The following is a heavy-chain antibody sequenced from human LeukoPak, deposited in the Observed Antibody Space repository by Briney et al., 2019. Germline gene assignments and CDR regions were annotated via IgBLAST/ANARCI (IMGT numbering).Heavy chain of an antibody. CDR2: IKQDGSEK. CDR1: GFTFSSYW. Sequence: GGSQRLSCAASGFTFSSYWMSWVRQAPGKGLEWVANIKQDGSEKYYVDSVKGRFTISRDNAKNSLYLQMNSLRAEDTAVYYCARDWDSSGYYTYGGDAFDIWGQGTMVTVSS. J-gene: IGHJ3*02. CDR3: ARDWDSSGYYTYGGDAFDI. V-gene: IGHV3-7*01. D-gene: IGHD3-22*01.